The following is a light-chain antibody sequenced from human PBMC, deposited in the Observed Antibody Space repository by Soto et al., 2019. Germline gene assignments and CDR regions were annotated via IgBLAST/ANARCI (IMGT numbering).Light chain of an antibody. Sequence: QYALTQPPSASGSPGQSVTISCTGTKNDIGVYDFVSWYQHHPGKAPRLIIYEVVQRPSGVPDRFSGSKSGNTASLTVSGIQAADEADYFCKSYAGSNTDVFGSGTKLTVL. CDR3: KSYAGSNTDV. V-gene: IGLV2-8*01. CDR2: EVV. J-gene: IGLJ1*01. CDR1: KNDIGVYDF.